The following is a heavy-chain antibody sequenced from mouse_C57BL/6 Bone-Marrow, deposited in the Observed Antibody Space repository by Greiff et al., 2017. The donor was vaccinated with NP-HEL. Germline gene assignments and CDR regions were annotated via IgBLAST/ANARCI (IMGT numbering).Heavy chain of an antibody. J-gene: IGHJ3*01. CDR2: IDPSDSYT. V-gene: IGHV1-59*01. Sequence: QVQLKQPGAELVRPGTSVKLSCKASGYTFTSYWMHWVKQRPGQGLEWIGVIDPSDSYTNYNQKFKGKATLTVDTSSSTAYMQLSSLTSEDSAVYYCARLEPSFAYWGQGTLVTVSA. CDR1: GYTFTSYW. CDR3: ARLEPSFAY.